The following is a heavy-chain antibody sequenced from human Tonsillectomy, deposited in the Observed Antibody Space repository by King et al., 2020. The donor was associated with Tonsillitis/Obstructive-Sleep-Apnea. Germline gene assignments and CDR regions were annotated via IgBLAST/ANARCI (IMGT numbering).Heavy chain of an antibody. Sequence: VQLVESGGGLVQPGGSLRLSCAASGFSFSSYAMSWVRQAPGKGLEWVSSLSGNGVRTYYADSVKGRFTISRDNSKSTLYLQMNSLRADDTAVYYCAKGHVVTPSDYYYYYYMDVWGKGTTVTVSS. D-gene: IGHD4-23*01. CDR2: LSGNGVRT. V-gene: IGHV3-23*04. CDR3: AKGHVVTPSDYYYYYYMDV. CDR1: GFSFSSYA. J-gene: IGHJ6*03.